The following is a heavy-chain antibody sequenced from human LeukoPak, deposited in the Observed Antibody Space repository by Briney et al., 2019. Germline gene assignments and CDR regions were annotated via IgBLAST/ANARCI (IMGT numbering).Heavy chain of an antibody. CDR1: GYTFTSYG. CDR3: ARDRAAAVTNHFDY. Sequence: ASVKVSYKASGYTFTSYGISWVRQAPGQGLEGMGWISAYNGNTNYTQKLRGRVTMTTDTSTSTAYMELRSLRSDDTAVYYCARDRAAAVTNHFDYWGQGTLVTVSS. D-gene: IGHD6-13*01. J-gene: IGHJ4*02. V-gene: IGHV1-18*01. CDR2: ISAYNGNT.